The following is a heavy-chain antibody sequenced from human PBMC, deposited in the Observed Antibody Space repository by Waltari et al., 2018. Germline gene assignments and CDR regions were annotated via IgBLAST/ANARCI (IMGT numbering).Heavy chain of an antibody. Sequence: EVQLVESGGGLVQPGGSLRLSCAASGFTFSSYSMNWVRPAPGKGLEWVSYISSSSSTIYYADSVKGRFTISRDNAKNSLYLQMNSLRAEDTAVYYCASSYGSGSYNAFDIWGQGTMVTVSS. J-gene: IGHJ3*02. CDR3: ASSYGSGSYNAFDI. CDR2: ISSSSSTI. D-gene: IGHD3-10*01. V-gene: IGHV3-48*04. CDR1: GFTFSSYS.